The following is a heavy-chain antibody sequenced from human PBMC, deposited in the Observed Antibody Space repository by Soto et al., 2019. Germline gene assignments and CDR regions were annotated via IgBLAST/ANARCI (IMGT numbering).Heavy chain of an antibody. CDR1: GFTFSSYA. D-gene: IGHD6-19*01. V-gene: IGHV3-33*08. CDR3: ARDRYSSGWYDAFDI. J-gene: IGHJ3*02. CDR2: IWYDGSNT. Sequence: PGGSLRLSCAASGFTFSSYAMSWVRQAPGKGLEWVAVIWYDGSNTYYADSVKGRFTISRDNSKNTLYLQMNSLRAEDTAVYYCARDRYSSGWYDAFDIWGQGTMVTVSS.